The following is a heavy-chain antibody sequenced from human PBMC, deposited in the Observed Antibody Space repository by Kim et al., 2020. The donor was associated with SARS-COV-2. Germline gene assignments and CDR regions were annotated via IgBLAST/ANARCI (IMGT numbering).Heavy chain of an antibody. Sequence: NPALKSRVTISVDTSKNQFSLKLSSVTAADTAVYYCARVYSSSQKALGYWGQGTLVTVSS. D-gene: IGHD6-13*01. J-gene: IGHJ4*02. V-gene: IGHV4-34*01. CDR3: ARVYSSSQKALGY.